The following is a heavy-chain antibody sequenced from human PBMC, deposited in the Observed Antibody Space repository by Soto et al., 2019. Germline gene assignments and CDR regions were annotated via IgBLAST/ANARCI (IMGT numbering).Heavy chain of an antibody. CDR2: ISSSSSYI. CDR3: ARERYYDFRSGYYFGGEVDY. Sequence: GGSLRLSCAASGFTFSSYSMNWVRQAPGKRLEWVSSISSSSSYIYYADSVKGRFTISRDNAKNSLYLQMNSLRAEDTAVYYCARERYYDFRSGYYFGGEVDYWGQGTLVTVSS. CDR1: GFTFSSYS. V-gene: IGHV3-21*01. D-gene: IGHD3-3*01. J-gene: IGHJ4*02.